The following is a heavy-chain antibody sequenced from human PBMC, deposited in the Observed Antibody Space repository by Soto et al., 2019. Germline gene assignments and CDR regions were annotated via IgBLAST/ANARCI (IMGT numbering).Heavy chain of an antibody. CDR1: GFTFSSYA. Sequence: DVKLLESGGNLVQPGGSLRLSCAASGFTFSSYAMTWVRQAPGKGLEWVSATSGSGDYTYYADFVKGRYTISRDNSKNARYLQTNGLRAEDTALYYCAQGYGSASYPNNVPSWGQGTVVTVSS. D-gene: IGHD3-10*01. CDR2: TSGSGDYT. CDR3: AQGYGSASYPNNVPS. V-gene: IGHV3-23*01. J-gene: IGHJ5*02.